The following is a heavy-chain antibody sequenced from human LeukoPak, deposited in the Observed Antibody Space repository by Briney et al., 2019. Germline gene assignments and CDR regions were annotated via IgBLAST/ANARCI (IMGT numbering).Heavy chain of an antibody. CDR2: IIPIFGTA. CDR1: GGTFSSYA. J-gene: IGHJ6*04. V-gene: IGHV1-69*13. D-gene: IGHD1-14*01. CDR3: ARIPPEGPYYYYYGTDV. Sequence: SVKVSCKASGGTFSSYAISWVRQAPGQGLEWMGGIIPIFGTANYAQKFQGRVTITADESTGTAYMELSSLRSEDTAVYYCARIPPEGPYYYYYGTDVWGKGTTVTVSS.